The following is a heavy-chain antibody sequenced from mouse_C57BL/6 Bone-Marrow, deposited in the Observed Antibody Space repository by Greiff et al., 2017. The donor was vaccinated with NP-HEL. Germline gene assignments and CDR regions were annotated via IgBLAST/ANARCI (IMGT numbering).Heavy chain of an antibody. Sequence: QVQLKQPGAELVKPGASVKMSCKASGYTFTSYWITWVKQRPGQGLEWIGDIYPGSGSTNYNEKFKSKATLTVDTSSSTAYMQLSSLTSEDSAVYYCARWGTTVVAPYAMDYWGQGTSVTVSS. CDR3: ARWGTTVVAPYAMDY. J-gene: IGHJ4*01. CDR1: GYTFTSYW. CDR2: IYPGSGST. D-gene: IGHD1-1*01. V-gene: IGHV1-55*01.